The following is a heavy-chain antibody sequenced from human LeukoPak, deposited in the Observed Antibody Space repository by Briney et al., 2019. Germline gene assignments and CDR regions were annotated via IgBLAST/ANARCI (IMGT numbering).Heavy chain of an antibody. Sequence: SETLSLTCAVYGGSFSGYYWSWIRQPPGKGLEWIGEINHSGSTNYNPSLKSRVTISVDTSRNQFSLKLSSVTAADTAVYYCARGVWFDPWGQGTLVTVSS. CDR1: GGSFSGYY. J-gene: IGHJ5*02. CDR2: INHSGST. CDR3: ARGVWFDP. V-gene: IGHV4-34*01.